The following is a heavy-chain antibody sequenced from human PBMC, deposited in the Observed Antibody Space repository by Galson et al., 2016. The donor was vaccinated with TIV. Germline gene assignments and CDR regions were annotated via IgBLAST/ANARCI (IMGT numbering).Heavy chain of an antibody. V-gene: IGHV3-30*04. CDR2: KSYDGGNE. CDR1: GFPFSSYT. D-gene: IGHD3-3*01. Sequence: SLRLSCAASGFPFSSYTMHWVRQAPGKGLEWVAIKSYDGGNEYYADSVKGRFTISRDNSKNTLYLQMDSLRIEDTAVYYCARDGHDFWSGGANSLDSWGQGTLVTVSS. J-gene: IGHJ4*02. CDR3: ARDGHDFWSGGANSLDS.